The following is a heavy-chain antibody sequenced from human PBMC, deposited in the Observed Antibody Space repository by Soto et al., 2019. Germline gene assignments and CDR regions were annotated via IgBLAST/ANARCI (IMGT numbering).Heavy chain of an antibody. Sequence: LSLTCAVSGGSISSYYWWSWVRHPPGRRLEWIGEVYHSGSTNYNPSLKSRVTISVDKSKSQFPLELTSVTAADTAVYFCARDRPSEYTYGSSGWSDTWGQRTLVTVSS. J-gene: IGHJ5*02. D-gene: IGHD5-18*01. CDR1: GGSISSYYW. V-gene: IGHV4-4*01. CDR3: ARDRPSEYTYGSSGWSDT. CDR2: VYHSGST.